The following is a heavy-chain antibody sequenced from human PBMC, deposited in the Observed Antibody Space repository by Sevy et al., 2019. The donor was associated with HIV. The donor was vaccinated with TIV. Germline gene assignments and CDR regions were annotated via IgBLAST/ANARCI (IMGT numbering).Heavy chain of an antibody. D-gene: IGHD3-16*01. CDR1: GLTLTTTG. CDR2: VTGDGTT. J-gene: IGHJ4*02. Sequence: GGSLRLSCAASGLTLTTTGMSWVRQAPGKGLEWVAGVTGDGTTYYADSVRDRFTVSRDNSKNTLYLQLNSVRADDTAVFYCAGGDTTMITDLDYWGQGTLVTVSS. V-gene: IGHV3-23*01. CDR3: AGGDTTMITDLDY.